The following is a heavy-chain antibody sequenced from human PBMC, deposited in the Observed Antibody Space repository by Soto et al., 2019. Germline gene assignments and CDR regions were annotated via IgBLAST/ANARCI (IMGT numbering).Heavy chain of an antibody. V-gene: IGHV5-51*01. CDR3: ERQAAAGKYYYAMDV. J-gene: IGHJ6*02. CDR1: GYSFTTYW. D-gene: IGHD6-13*01. Sequence: GESLKICCKGSGYSFTTYWIGWVRQMPGKGLEGMVIIYPGDSDTRYSPSFQGQVAISADKSINTTYLQWSSLKASDTAIYYCERQAAAGKYYYAMDVWGQGTTVTVS. CDR2: IYPGDSDT.